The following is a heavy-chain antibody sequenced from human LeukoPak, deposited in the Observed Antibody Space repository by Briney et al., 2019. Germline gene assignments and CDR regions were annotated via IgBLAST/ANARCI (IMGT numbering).Heavy chain of an antibody. J-gene: IGHJ4*02. Sequence: ASVKVSCKASGYTFTSYAMHWVRQAPGQRLEWMGWIDAGNGNTKYSQKFQGRVTITRDTSASTAYMELSSLRSEDTAVYYCARAGGDLYYFDYWGQGTLVTVSS. CDR3: ARAGGDLYYFDY. D-gene: IGHD4-17*01. CDR2: IDAGNGNT. V-gene: IGHV1-3*01. CDR1: GYTFTSYA.